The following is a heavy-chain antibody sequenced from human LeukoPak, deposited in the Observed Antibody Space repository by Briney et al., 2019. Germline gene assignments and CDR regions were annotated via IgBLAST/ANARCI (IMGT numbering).Heavy chain of an antibody. CDR3: ARDPDYGDPD. D-gene: IGHD4-17*01. CDR2: ITSSGTTS. CDR1: GFTFSDHY. Sequence: PGGSLRLSCTASGFTFSDHYMSWFRLSPGKGLEWLSYITSSGTTSDYADSVEGRFTISRDNAKNSMYLQMNSLRPEDTAVYYCARDPDYGDPDWGQGTLVTVSS. V-gene: IGHV3-11*01. J-gene: IGHJ4*02.